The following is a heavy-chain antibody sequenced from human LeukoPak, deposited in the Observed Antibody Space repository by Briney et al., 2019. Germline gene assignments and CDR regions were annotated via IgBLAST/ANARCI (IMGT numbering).Heavy chain of an antibody. Sequence: PGGSLRLSCAASGFTFSSYWMSWVRQAPGKGLVWVANIKQDGSEKYYVDSVKGQFTISRDNAKNSLYLQMNSLRAEDTAVYYCARDGRSPYYYDSSGFDYWGQGTLVTVSS. CDR3: ARDGRSPYYYDSSGFDY. D-gene: IGHD3-22*01. J-gene: IGHJ4*02. CDR2: IKQDGSEK. CDR1: GFTFSSYW. V-gene: IGHV3-7*01.